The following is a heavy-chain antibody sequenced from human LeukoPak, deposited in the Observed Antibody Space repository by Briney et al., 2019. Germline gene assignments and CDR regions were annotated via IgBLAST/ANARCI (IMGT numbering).Heavy chain of an antibody. V-gene: IGHV3-23*01. CDR1: GFTFSSYA. Sequence: PGGSLRLSCVVSGFTFSSYAMSWVRQAPGKGLEWVSAISGSGVSAYYADSVKGRFTISRDNSKNTMYLQMNSLRAEDTAIYYCARVGGGSYERYGFDIWGQGTMVTVSS. D-gene: IGHD1-26*01. CDR3: ARVGGGSYERYGFDI. J-gene: IGHJ3*02. CDR2: ISGSGVSA.